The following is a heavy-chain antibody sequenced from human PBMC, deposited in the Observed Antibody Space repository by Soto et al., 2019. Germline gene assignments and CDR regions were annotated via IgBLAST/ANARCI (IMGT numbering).Heavy chain of an antibody. CDR2: IDPSDSYT. Sequence: GEPLKISCKGFGYTFTNYWTNWVRQMPGKGLEWMGRIDPSDSYTDYSPSFQGHVTISADKSINTAFLEWSSLKASDTAMYYCARHLGEQWLDFDYWGQGTLVTVSS. J-gene: IGHJ4*02. D-gene: IGHD6-19*01. CDR1: GYTFTNYW. CDR3: ARHLGEQWLDFDY. V-gene: IGHV5-10-1*01.